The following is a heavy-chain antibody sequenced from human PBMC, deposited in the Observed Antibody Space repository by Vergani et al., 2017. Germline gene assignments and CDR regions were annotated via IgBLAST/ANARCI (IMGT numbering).Heavy chain of an antibody. D-gene: IGHD5-12*01. CDR2: INHSGST. CDR1: GGSFSGYY. CDR3: ARRVGGYDIRAARYGMDV. Sequence: QVQLQQWGAGLLKPSETLSLTCAVYGGSFSGYYWSWIRQPPGKGQEWIGEINHSGSTNYNPSLKSRVTISVDTSKNQFSLKLSSVTAADTAVYYCARRVGGYDIRAARYGMDVWGQGTTVTVSS. J-gene: IGHJ6*02. V-gene: IGHV4-34*01.